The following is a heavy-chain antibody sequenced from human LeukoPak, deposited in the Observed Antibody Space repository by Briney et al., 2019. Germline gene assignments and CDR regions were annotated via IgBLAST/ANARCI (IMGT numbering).Heavy chain of an antibody. CDR1: GFTFSTYA. CDR2: ITSSGGTT. V-gene: IGHV3-23*01. J-gene: IGHJ4*02. D-gene: IGHD3-9*01. Sequence: GGSLRLSCAASGFTFSTYAMSWVRQAPGKGLEWVSTITSSGGTTFYADSVKGRFTISRDNSMNTLYLQMNSLRAEDTAVYYCAKVGTYDIVTDYSPHLDYWGQGTLVTVSS. CDR3: AKVGTYDIVTDYSPHLDY.